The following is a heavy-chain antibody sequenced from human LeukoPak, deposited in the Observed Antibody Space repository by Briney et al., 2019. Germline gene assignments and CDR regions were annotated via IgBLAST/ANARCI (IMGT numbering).Heavy chain of an antibody. D-gene: IGHD6-19*01. CDR2: INHSGST. CDR3: ARDPLGPSLAVD. CDR1: GGSFSGYY. J-gene: IGHJ4*02. Sequence: SETLSLTCAVYGGSFSGYYWSWLRQPPGKGLEWIGEINHSGSTNYNPSLKSRITLSVDTSNNRFSLKLSSVTAADTAVYYCARDPLGPSLAVDWGQGTLVTVSS. V-gene: IGHV4-34*09.